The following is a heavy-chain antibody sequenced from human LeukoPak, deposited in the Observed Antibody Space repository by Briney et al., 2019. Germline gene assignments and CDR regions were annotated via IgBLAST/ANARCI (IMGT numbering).Heavy chain of an antibody. CDR3: ARDGVYYGSGSYFDY. V-gene: IGHV1-18*01. D-gene: IGHD3-10*01. CDR1: GYTFTSYG. J-gene: IGHJ4*02. Sequence: EALVKVSCKASGYTFTSYGISWVRQAPGQGLEWMGWISAYNGNTNYAQKLQGRVTMTTDTSTSTAYMELRSLRSDDTAVYYCARDGVYYGSGSYFDYWGQGTLVTVSS. CDR2: ISAYNGNT.